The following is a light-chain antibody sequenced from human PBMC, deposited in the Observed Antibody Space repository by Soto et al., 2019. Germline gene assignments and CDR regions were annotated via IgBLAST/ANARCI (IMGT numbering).Light chain of an antibody. CDR3: LQHNSYPLN. J-gene: IGKJ4*01. Sequence: DIQMTQSPSSLSASVGDRVTITCRASQGIRNYLGWYQQKPGKAPKRLIYGASSLQSGVPSRFRGSGSGTEFTLTISSLQPEDFATYYCLQHNSYPLNFGGGTKVEIK. V-gene: IGKV1-17*01. CDR2: GAS. CDR1: QGIRNY.